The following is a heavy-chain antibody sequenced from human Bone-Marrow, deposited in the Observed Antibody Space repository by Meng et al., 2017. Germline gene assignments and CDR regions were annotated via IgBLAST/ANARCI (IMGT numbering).Heavy chain of an antibody. Sequence: ASVKVSCEASGYTFTSYAVHWVRQAPGQRLEWMGWINAGNANTKYSQKFQGKVTITRDTSATTAYMELSSLTSEDTAVFYCARADYGSSWCYFDFWGQGTLVTVSS. J-gene: IGHJ4*02. D-gene: IGHD3-22*01. CDR2: INAGNANT. CDR3: ARADYGSSWCYFDF. V-gene: IGHV1-3*01. CDR1: GYTFTSYA.